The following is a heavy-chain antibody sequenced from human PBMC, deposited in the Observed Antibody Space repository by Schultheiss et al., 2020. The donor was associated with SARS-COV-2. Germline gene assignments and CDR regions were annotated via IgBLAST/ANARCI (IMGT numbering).Heavy chain of an antibody. V-gene: IGHV1-2*02. J-gene: IGHJ4*02. CDR3: ARDPLQWELLRPFDY. D-gene: IGHD1-26*01. CDR2: INPNSGGT. CDR1: GYTFTGYY. Sequence: ASVKVSCKASGYTFTGYYMHWVRQAPGQGLEWMGWINPNSGGTNYAQKFQGRVTMTRDTSISTAYMELSRLRSDDTAVYYCARDPLQWELLRPFDYWGQGTLVNVSS.